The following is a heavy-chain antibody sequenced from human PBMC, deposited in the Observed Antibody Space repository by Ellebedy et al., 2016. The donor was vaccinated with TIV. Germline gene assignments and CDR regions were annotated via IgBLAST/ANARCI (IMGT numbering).Heavy chain of an antibody. V-gene: IGHV3-7*01. J-gene: IGHJ5*02. Sequence: GESLKISCVASSFNFRSYWMGWVRQAPGKGLAWVANIYQDGSQKYYVDSAEGRFTISRDNAKNSLYLEMRSLRVEDTAMYYCARRGSYGDYAVQVNNWFGVWGQGIPVTVSP. CDR2: IYQDGSQK. CDR3: ARRGSYGDYAVQVNNWFGV. D-gene: IGHD4-17*01. CDR1: SFNFRSYW.